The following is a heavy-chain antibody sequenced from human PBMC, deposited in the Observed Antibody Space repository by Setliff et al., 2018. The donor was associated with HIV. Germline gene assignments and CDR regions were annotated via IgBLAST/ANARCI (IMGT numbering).Heavy chain of an antibody. V-gene: IGHV4-59*11. J-gene: IGHJ6*03. Sequence: SETLSLTCTVSGGSISSHYWSWIRQPPGKGLEWIGYFYYSGSTNYNPSLKRRVTISVDTSKNQFYLKLSSVTAADTAGYYCERGGGFLEWLSPMDVWGRGTTVTVSS. CDR3: ERGGGFLEWLSPMDV. CDR1: GGSISSHY. D-gene: IGHD3-3*01. CDR2: FYYSGST.